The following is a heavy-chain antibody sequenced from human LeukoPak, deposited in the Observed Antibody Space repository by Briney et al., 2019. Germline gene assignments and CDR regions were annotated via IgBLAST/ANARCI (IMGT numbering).Heavy chain of an antibody. CDR1: GVTISPYY. CDR2: IHTSGSN. J-gene: IGHJ3*01. Sequence: SETLSLTCAVSGVTISPYYWAWIRQPPGKGLEWIGYIHTSGSNNQYPSLKSRVAISVDKSKNHFSLWLTSLTAADTAVYYCARLSAAVHLGAFDLWGQRTMVTVSS. V-gene: IGHV4-4*09. D-gene: IGHD3-3*01. CDR3: ARLSAAVHLGAFDL.